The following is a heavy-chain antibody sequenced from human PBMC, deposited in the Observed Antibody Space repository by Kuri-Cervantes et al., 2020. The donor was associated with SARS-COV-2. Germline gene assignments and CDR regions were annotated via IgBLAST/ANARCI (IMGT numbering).Heavy chain of an antibody. V-gene: IGHV4-38-2*02. CDR1: DDSISTNYY. D-gene: IGHD6-13*01. J-gene: IGHJ6*03. CDR2: IHHSGNT. CDR3: ARCLAAAGSPPPAYYYYMDV. Sequence: GSLRLSCTVSDDSISTNYYWGWIRQPPGKGLEWIGIIHHSGNTHYNSSLMSRVTMSVDTFKNQFSLNLRSLTAADTAVYYCARCLAAAGSPPPAYYYYMDVWGKGTTVTVSS.